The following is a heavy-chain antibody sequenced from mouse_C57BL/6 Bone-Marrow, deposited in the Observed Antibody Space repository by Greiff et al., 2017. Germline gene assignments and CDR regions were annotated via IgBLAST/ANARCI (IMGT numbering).Heavy chain of an antibody. CDR2: INPNYGTT. J-gene: IGHJ2*01. CDR3: ARSRYYGSSYPYFDY. CDR1: GYSFTDYN. D-gene: IGHD1-1*01. Sequence: VQLKESGPELVKPGASVKISCKASGYSFTDYNMNWVKQSNGKSLEWIGVINPNYGTTSYNQKFKGKATLTVDQSSSTAYMQLNSLTSEDSAVYYCARSRYYGSSYPYFDYWGQGTTLTVSS. V-gene: IGHV1-39*01.